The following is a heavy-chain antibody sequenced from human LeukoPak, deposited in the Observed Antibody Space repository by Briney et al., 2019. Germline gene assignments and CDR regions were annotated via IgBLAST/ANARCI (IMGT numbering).Heavy chain of an antibody. CDR1: GGSISSGGYY. V-gene: IGHV4-31*03. CDR3: ARVAAVVGATRLDY. J-gene: IGHJ4*02. Sequence: SQTLSLTCTVSGGSISSGGYYWSWIRQHPGKGLEWIGYIYYSGSTHYNPSLKSRVTISVDTSKNQFSLKLSSVTAADTAVYYCARVAAVVGATRLDYWGQGTLVTVSS. CDR2: IYYSGST. D-gene: IGHD1-26*01.